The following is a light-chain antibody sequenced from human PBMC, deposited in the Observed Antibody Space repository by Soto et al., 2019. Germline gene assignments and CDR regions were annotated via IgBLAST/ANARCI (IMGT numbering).Light chain of an antibody. Sequence: IRLTQTPPPLPAPVGDRVPFTSRASQSVNRYLNWYRQKPGKAPELLIYGASTLQSGVPSRFSGSGSGTEFTLTITSLQPEDFATYYCQQTYNTPWTFGQGTKVDIK. CDR1: QSVNRY. V-gene: IGKV1-39*01. J-gene: IGKJ1*01. CDR2: GAS. CDR3: QQTYNTPWT.